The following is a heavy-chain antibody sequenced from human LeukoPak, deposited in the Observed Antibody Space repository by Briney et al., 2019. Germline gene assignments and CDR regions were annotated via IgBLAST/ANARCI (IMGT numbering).Heavy chain of an antibody. CDR1: GGSMSSFY. Sequence: SETLSLTCTVSGGSMSSFYWSWIRQPLGRGLEWVGYMYYRGRTNYNPSLKSRVTISVDATKYQISLNLTSVTAADTAVYYCARGFSEEGWFDPWGPGTLVTVSS. CDR2: MYYRGRT. J-gene: IGHJ5*02. V-gene: IGHV4-59*01. CDR3: ARGFSEEGWFDP.